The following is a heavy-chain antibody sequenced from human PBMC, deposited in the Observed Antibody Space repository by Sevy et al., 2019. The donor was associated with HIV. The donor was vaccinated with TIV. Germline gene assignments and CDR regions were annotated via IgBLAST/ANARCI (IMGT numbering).Heavy chain of an antibody. CDR3: AKDATYYYDSSGYYPDY. CDR2: IRYDGSNK. Sequence: GGSLRLSCAASGFTFSSYGMHWVRQAPGKGLERVAFIRYDGSNKYYADSVKGRFTISRDNSKNTLYLQMNSLRAEDTAVYCCAKDATYYYDSSGYYPDYWGQGTLVTVSS. J-gene: IGHJ4*02. CDR1: GFTFSSYG. V-gene: IGHV3-30*02. D-gene: IGHD3-22*01.